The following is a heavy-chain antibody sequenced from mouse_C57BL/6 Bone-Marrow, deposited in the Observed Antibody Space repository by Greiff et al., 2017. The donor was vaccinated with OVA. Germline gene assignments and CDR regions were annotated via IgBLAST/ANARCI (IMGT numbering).Heavy chain of an antibody. CDR3: AKQWGSYGNYLYWYFDV. D-gene: IGHD2-1*01. CDR1: GFSLTSYG. J-gene: IGHJ1*03. Sequence: QVQLKESGPGLVAPSQSLSITCTVSGFSLTSYGVDWVRQPPGKGLEWLGVLWGGGSTNYNSALMSRLSISQDNSKSQVFLKMNSLQTDDTAMYYCAKQWGSYGNYLYWYFDVWGTGTTVTVSS. CDR2: LWGGGST. V-gene: IGHV2-9*01.